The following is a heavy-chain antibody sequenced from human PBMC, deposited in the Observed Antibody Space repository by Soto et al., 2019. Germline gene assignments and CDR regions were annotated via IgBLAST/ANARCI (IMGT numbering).Heavy chain of an antibody. CDR3: AHSLSSSYEYYFDY. CDR2: IYWDDDK. Sequence: QITLKESGPTLVKPTQTLTLTCTFSGFSLSTSGVGVGWIRQPPGKALEWLARIYWDDDKRYSPSLKSRLTITKDTSKHQVVLTMTNMDPVDTATYYCAHSLSSSYEYYFDYWGQGTLVTVSS. J-gene: IGHJ4*02. V-gene: IGHV2-5*02. CDR1: GFSLSTSGVG. D-gene: IGHD6-13*01.